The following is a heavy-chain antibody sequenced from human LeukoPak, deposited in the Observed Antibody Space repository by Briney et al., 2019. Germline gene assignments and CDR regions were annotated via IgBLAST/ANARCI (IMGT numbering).Heavy chain of an antibody. Sequence: SQTLSLTCTVSGGSISSGDYYWSWIRQPPGKGLEWIGYIYYSGSTYYNPSLKSRVTISVDTSKNQFSLKLSSVTAADTAVYYCARDPLGCSGGSCYSGLYYYYGMDVWGQGTTVTVSS. D-gene: IGHD2-15*01. J-gene: IGHJ6*02. CDR3: ARDPLGCSGGSCYSGLYYYYGMDV. CDR1: GGSISSGDYY. V-gene: IGHV4-30-4*01. CDR2: IYYSGST.